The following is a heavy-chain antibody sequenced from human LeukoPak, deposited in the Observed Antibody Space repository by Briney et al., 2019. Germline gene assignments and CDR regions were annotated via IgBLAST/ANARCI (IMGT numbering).Heavy chain of an antibody. D-gene: IGHD6-13*01. CDR2: IYYSGST. Sequence: SETLSLTRTVSGGSISSGDYYWSWIRQPPGKGLEWIGYIYYSGSTYYNPSLKSRVTISVDTSKNQFSLKLSSVTAADTAVYYCAREGGIAAELDYWGQGTLVAVSS. CDR1: GGSISSGDYY. V-gene: IGHV4-30-4*08. CDR3: AREGGIAAELDY. J-gene: IGHJ4*02.